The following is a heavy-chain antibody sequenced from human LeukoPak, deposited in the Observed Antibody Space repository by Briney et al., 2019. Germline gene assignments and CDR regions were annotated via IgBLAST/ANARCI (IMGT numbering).Heavy chain of an antibody. Sequence: PGGSLRLSCAASGLTFDDYAMHWVRQAPGKSLEWVSSISWNSGTIGYADSVKGRFTISRDNAKNSLYLQMNSLRAEDMALYYCAKDLYRGEDTAMVTFDYWGQGTLVTVSS. CDR2: ISWNSGTI. D-gene: IGHD5-18*01. CDR1: GLTFDDYA. CDR3: AKDLYRGEDTAMVTFDY. V-gene: IGHV3-9*03. J-gene: IGHJ4*02.